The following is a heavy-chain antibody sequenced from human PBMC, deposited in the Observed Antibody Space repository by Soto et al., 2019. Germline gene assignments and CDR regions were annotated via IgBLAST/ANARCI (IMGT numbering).Heavy chain of an antibody. J-gene: IGHJ6*02. Sequence: PGESLKISCKGSGYSFTSYWTSWVRQMPGKGLEWMGRIDPSDSYTNYSTSFQGHVTISADKSISTAYLQWSSLKASDTAMYYCARLSGPRNCATYYYYGMDVWGQGTTVTVSS. CDR3: ARLSGPRNCATYYYYGMDV. CDR1: GYSFTSYW. D-gene: IGHD1-7*01. CDR2: IDPSDSYT. V-gene: IGHV5-10-1*01.